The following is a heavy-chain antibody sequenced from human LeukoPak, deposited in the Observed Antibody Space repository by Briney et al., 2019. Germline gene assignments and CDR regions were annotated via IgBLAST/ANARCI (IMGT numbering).Heavy chain of an antibody. CDR1: GFTFSSYG. D-gene: IGHD3-16*02. CDR2: IRYDGSNK. J-gene: IGHJ4*02. Sequence: SGGSLRLSCAASGFTFSSYGMHWVRQAPGKGLEWVAFIRYDGSNKYYADSVKGRFTTSRDNSKNTLYLQMNSLRAEDTAVYYCAKSEGDYVWGSYRGYFDYWGQGTLVTVSS. CDR3: AKSEGDYVWGSYRGYFDY. V-gene: IGHV3-30*02.